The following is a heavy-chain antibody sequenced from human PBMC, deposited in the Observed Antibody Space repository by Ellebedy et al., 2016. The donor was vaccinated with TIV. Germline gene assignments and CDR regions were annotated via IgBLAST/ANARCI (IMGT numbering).Heavy chain of an antibody. CDR2: ISDDGNYK. D-gene: IGHD1/OR15-1a*01. V-gene: IGHV3-30*04. Sequence: GESLKISCVASGFSFDDYTMSWFRQAPGKGLEWVTVISDDGNYKYYAKSVKDRFTISRDNSKNTVFLQMNSLTAEDAAIYYCARDRPITGRTSWCFDFWGQGTLVTVSA. J-gene: IGHJ4*02. CDR3: ARDRPITGRTSWCFDF. CDR1: GFSFDDYT.